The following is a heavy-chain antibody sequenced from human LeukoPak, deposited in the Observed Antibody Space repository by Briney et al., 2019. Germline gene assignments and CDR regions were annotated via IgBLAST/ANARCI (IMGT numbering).Heavy chain of an antibody. CDR3: ARGHPTKLAYSGGDCYLFYMDV. CDR2: IRYDGSNK. Sequence: PGGSLRLSCAASGFTFSSYGVHWVRHAPGKGLEWVAFIRYDGSNKYYADSEKGRFTISRDNSKNTLYLQMNSLRAEDTAVYYCARGHPTKLAYSGGDCYLFYMDVWGKGTTVTVSS. D-gene: IGHD2-21*02. J-gene: IGHJ6*03. CDR1: GFTFSSYG. V-gene: IGHV3-30*02.